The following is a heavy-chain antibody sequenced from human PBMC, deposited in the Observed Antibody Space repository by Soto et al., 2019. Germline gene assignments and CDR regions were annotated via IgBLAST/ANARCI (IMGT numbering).Heavy chain of an antibody. J-gene: IGHJ4*02. Sequence: LRLSCEASGFTFSTYGMHWVRQAPGKGLEWVAVISYDGRNENYVDSVKGRFTISRDNSKNTLYLQINSLRIDDTAVFYCARGNDYDSATFDYWGQGAQVTVSS. D-gene: IGHD2-15*01. CDR1: GFTFSTYG. CDR3: ARGNDYDSATFDY. CDR2: ISYDGRNE. V-gene: IGHV3-30*03.